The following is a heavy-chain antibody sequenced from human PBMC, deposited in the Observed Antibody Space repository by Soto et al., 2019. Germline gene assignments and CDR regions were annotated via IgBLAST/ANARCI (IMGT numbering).Heavy chain of an antibody. CDR1: GFSLSTSGVG. J-gene: IGHJ6*02. CDR2: IYWNDDK. Sequence: QITLKESGPTLVKPTQTLTLTCTFSGFSLSTSGVGVGWIRQPPGKALEWLALIYWNDDKRYSPSLKSRLTIPKDPPKNQVVLKMTNMDPVDKATNYWAQRIHYYGSGSYYRPHRGGGMDVWGQGTTVTVSS. CDR3: AQRIHYYGSGSYYRPHRGGGMDV. D-gene: IGHD3-10*01. V-gene: IGHV2-5*01.